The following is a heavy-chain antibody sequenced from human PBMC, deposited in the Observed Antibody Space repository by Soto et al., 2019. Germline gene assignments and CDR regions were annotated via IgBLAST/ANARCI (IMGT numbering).Heavy chain of an antibody. CDR2: IIPIFGTA. Sequence: ASVKVSCKASGGTFSSYAISWVRQAPGQGLEWMGGIIPIFGTANYAQKFQGRVTITADESTSTAYMELSSLRSEDTAVYYCASSPYYYGSGSYYNFDYWGQGTLVTSPQ. D-gene: IGHD3-10*01. V-gene: IGHV1-69*13. CDR1: GGTFSSYA. CDR3: ASSPYYYGSGSYYNFDY. J-gene: IGHJ4*02.